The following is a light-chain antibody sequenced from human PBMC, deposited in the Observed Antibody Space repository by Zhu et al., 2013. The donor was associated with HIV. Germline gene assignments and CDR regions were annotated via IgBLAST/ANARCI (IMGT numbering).Light chain of an antibody. CDR2: DAS. J-gene: IGKJ4*01. CDR3: QQRSNWLLT. Sequence: EIVLTQSPGTLSLSPGERATLSCRASQTVSSSHLAWYQHKPGQAPRLLIYDASNRATGIPARFSGGGSGTDFTLTISSLEPEDFAVYYCQQRSNWLLTFGGGTKVEIK. CDR1: QTVSSSH. V-gene: IGKV3D-20*02.